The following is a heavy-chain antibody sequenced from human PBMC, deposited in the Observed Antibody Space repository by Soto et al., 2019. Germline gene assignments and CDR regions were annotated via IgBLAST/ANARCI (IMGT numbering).Heavy chain of an antibody. CDR1: GFTFSSYG. D-gene: IGHD2-2*01. CDR3: AREGAPGWYCSSTSCSYFDY. J-gene: IGHJ4*02. CDR2: IWYDGSNK. Sequence: GGSLRLSCAASGFTFSSYGMHWVRQAPGKGLEWVAVIWYDGSNKYYADSVKGRFTISRDNSKNTLYLQMNSLRAEDTAVYYCAREGAPGWYCSSTSCSYFDYWGQGTLVTVSS. V-gene: IGHV3-33*01.